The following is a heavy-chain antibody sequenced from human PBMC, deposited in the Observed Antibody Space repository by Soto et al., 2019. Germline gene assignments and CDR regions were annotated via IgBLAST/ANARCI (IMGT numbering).Heavy chain of an antibody. V-gene: IGHV1-18*01. D-gene: IGHD1-26*01. Sequence: QVQLVQSGAEVRKPGASVKVSCKTSGYTFSRSGISWVRQAPGQGLEWMGWISTYNGDANYAQKPQGRVTMTTDTSTSTAFMELGSLTSGDTAVYYCARSGSVPYYYYGLDVWGQGTTVTVSS. J-gene: IGHJ6*02. CDR1: GYTFSRSG. CDR2: ISTYNGDA. CDR3: ARSGSVPYYYYGLDV.